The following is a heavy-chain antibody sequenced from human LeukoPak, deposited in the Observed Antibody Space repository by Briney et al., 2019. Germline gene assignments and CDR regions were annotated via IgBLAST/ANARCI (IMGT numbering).Heavy chain of an antibody. J-gene: IGHJ3*02. V-gene: IGHV4-34*01. CDR1: GGSISSYY. Sequence: SETLSLTCSVSGGSISSYYWNWIRQPPGKGLEWIGEINHSGSTNYNPSLKSRVTISVDTSKNQFSLKLSSVTAADTAVYYCARDVPLANDAFDIWGQGTMVTVSS. D-gene: IGHD3-3*02. CDR3: ARDVPLANDAFDI. CDR2: INHSGST.